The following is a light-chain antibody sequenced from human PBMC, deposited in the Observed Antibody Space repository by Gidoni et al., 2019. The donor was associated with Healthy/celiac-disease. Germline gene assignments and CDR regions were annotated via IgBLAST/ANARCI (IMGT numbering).Light chain of an antibody. CDR2: DNS. V-gene: IGLV1-40*01. CDR1: SSNIGAGYD. Sequence: QSVLAQPPSVSGAPGQGVTISCTGSSSNIGAGYDVHWYQQLPGTAPKLLIYDNSNRPSGVPDRFSGSKSGTSASLAITGLQAEDEADYYCQAYDSTSGSVFGGGTKLTVL. CDR3: QAYDSTSGSV. J-gene: IGLJ2*01.